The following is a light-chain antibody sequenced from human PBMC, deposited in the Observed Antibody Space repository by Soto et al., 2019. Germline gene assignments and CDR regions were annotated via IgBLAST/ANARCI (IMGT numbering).Light chain of an antibody. V-gene: IGKV1-39*01. J-gene: IGKJ1*01. CDR3: QQSYSNPQT. Sequence: DIQMTQSPSSLCASVGDRVTITCRASQSISSYLNWYQQTQGKAPKLLIYAASSLPSGVPSRFSGSGSGTDFTLPISSLQPEDFETYYCQQSYSNPQTFGQGTKVDIK. CDR2: AAS. CDR1: QSISSY.